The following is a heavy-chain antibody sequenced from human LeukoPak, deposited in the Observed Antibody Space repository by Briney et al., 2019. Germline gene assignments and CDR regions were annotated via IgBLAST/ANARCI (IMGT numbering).Heavy chain of an antibody. D-gene: IGHD3-10*01. Sequence: ASVTVSCKASGYTFTGYYMHWVRQAPGQGREWMGWINPNSGGTNYAQKFQGRVTMTRDTSISTAYMELSRLRSDDTAVYYCASGMVRGVMYGMDVWGQGTTVTVSS. CDR2: INPNSGGT. CDR3: ASGMVRGVMYGMDV. CDR1: GYTFTGYY. V-gene: IGHV1-2*02. J-gene: IGHJ6*02.